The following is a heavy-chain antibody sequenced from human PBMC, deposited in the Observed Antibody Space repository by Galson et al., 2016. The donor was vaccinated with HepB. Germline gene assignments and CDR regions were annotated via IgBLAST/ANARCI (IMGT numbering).Heavy chain of an antibody. CDR1: GGSISTNF. CDR2: INYRGST. V-gene: IGHV4-59*01. CDR3: ARAFWSGSYDPEAFDI. Sequence: ETLSLTCTVSGGSISTNFWTWIRQPPGKGLEYIGYINYRGSTNCNPSLKSRVTILVDTSKNQFSLNLRSVTAADTAVYYCARAFWSGSYDPEAFDIWGQGTVVAVSS. J-gene: IGHJ3*02. D-gene: IGHD3-16*01.